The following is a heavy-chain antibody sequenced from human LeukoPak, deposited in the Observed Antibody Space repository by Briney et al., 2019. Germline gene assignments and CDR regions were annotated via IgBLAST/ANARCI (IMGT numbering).Heavy chain of an antibody. D-gene: IGHD6-6*01. J-gene: IGHJ4*02. CDR1: GFTFSSYG. CDR3: ARGTLSIAARLGY. CDR2: IRSDGSNT. V-gene: IGHV3-30*02. Sequence: PGGSLRLSCAASGFTFSSYGMHWVRQAPGKGLEWVAFIRSDGSNTYFADSVKGRFTISRDNSKNTLFLQMNSLRAEDTAVYYCARGTLSIAARLGYWGQGTLVTVSS.